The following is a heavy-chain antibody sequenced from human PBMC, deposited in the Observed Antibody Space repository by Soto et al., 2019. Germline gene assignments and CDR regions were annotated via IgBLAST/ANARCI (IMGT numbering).Heavy chain of an antibody. V-gene: IGHV4-34*01. CDR3: ASRYNYYGSLEDY. D-gene: IGHD3-10*01. CDR1: GGSFSGYY. CDR2: INHSGST. J-gene: IGHJ4*02. Sequence: ETLSLTCAVYGGSFSGYYWSWIRQPPGKGLEWIGEINHSGSTNYNPSLKSRVTISVDTSKNQFSLKLSSVTAADTAVYYCASRYNYYGSLEDYWGQGTLVTVSS.